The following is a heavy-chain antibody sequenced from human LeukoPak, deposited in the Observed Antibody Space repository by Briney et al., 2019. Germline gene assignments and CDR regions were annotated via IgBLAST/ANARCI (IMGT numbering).Heavy chain of an antibody. CDR3: ARDRGETYDFWSGSPPNWFDP. CDR2: INTSSSYI. J-gene: IGHJ5*02. CDR1: GFTFSSYS. V-gene: IGHV3-21*01. Sequence: VGSLRLSCAASGFTFSSYSMNWVRQAPGKGLEWVSTINTSSSYIYHEDSVKGRFTISRNNPKNSLYLQMNSLIAEDTAVYYCARDRGETYDFWSGSPPNWFDPWGQGTRVTVSS. D-gene: IGHD3-3*01.